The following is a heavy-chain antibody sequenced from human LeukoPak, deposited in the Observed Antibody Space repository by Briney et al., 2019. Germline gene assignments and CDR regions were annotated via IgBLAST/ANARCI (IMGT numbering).Heavy chain of an antibody. J-gene: IGHJ6*02. Sequence: GGSLRLSCAASGFTFSTSWMSWVRQAPGKGLEWVANIKEDGSEKYNVDSVKGRFTISRDNAKNSLYLQMNSLRAEDTAVYYCVASSAGGGYSSSWYYYGMDVWGQGTTVTVSS. V-gene: IGHV3-7*01. D-gene: IGHD6-13*01. CDR3: VASSAGGGYSSSWYYYGMDV. CDR1: GFTFSTSW. CDR2: IKEDGSEK.